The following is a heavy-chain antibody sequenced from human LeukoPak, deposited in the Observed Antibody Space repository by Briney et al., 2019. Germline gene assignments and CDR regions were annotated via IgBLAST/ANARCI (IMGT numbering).Heavy chain of an antibody. D-gene: IGHD4-23*01. CDR3: ARDSRTMVVTMRGLDAFDI. J-gene: IGHJ3*02. CDR2: IIPIFGTA. CDR1: GGTFSSYA. Sequence: SVKVSCKASGGTFSSYAISWVRQAPGQGLEWMGRIIPIFGTANYAQKFQGRVTITTDESTSTAYMELSSLRSEDTAVYYCARDSRTMVVTMRGLDAFDIWGQGTMVTVSS. V-gene: IGHV1-69*05.